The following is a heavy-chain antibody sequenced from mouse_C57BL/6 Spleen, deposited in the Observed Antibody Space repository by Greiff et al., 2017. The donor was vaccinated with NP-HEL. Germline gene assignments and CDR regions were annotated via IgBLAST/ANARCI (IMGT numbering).Heavy chain of an antibody. Sequence: QVQLQQPGAELVKPGASVKLSCKASGYTFTSYWMQWVKQRPGQGLEWIGEIDPSDSYTNYNQKFKGKATLTVDKSSSTAYMQLSSLTSEDSEVYYCERGITTVDWYFDVWGTGTTVTVSS. CDR2: IDPSDSYT. V-gene: IGHV1-50*01. CDR1: GYTFTSYW. D-gene: IGHD1-1*01. J-gene: IGHJ1*03. CDR3: ERGITTVDWYFDV.